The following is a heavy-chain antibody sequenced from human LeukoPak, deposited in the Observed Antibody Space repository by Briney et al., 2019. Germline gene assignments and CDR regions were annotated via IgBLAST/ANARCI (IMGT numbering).Heavy chain of an antibody. CDR3: ARVLDIVATIIDY. V-gene: IGHV1-2*02. Sequence: EASVKVSCKASGYTFTGYYMHWVRQAPGQGLEWMGWINPNSGGTNYAQKFQGRVTMTRDTSISTAYMELSRLRSDDTAVYYCARVLDIVATIIDYWGQGTLVTVSS. J-gene: IGHJ4*02. CDR1: GYTFTGYY. D-gene: IGHD5-12*01. CDR2: INPNSGGT.